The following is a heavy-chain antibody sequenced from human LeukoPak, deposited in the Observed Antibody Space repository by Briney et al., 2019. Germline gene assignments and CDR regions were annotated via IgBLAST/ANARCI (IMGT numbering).Heavy chain of an antibody. D-gene: IGHD6-6*01. CDR3: ATPVEYSSTY. J-gene: IGHJ4*02. V-gene: IGHV3-53*01. CDR1: EFTVSSYY. Sequence: GGSLRLSCAVSEFTVSSYYMSWVRQAPGKGLEWVSVIYSGGITYYADSVKGRFTISRDNSKNTLYLQMNSLRAEDTAVYYCATPVEYSSTYWGQGTLVTVSS. CDR2: IYSGGIT.